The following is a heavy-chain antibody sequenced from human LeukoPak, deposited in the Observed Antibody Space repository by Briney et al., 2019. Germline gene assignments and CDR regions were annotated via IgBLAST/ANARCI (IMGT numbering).Heavy chain of an antibody. D-gene: IGHD2-2*01. J-gene: IGHJ4*02. CDR1: GLPFTDFW. CDR2: ISPYWTEK. Sequence: GGSLTLSCAPSGLPFTDFWMIWLPLARGRGLEWLANISPYWTEKYYVATVKGRFAISRENAKNEVYLEMNSLRAEDTGVYYSSGRDSSRSPRAYWGQGALVSVSS. V-gene: IGHV3-7*01. CDR3: SGRDSSRSPRAY.